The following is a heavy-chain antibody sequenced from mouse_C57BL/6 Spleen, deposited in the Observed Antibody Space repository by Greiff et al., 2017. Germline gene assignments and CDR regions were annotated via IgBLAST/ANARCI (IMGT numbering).Heavy chain of an antibody. CDR3: ERSNSDEESWYAY. CDR2: IDPNSGGT. V-gene: IGHV1-72*01. Sequence: QVQLQQPGAELVKPGASVKLSCKASGYTFTSYWMHWVKQRPGRGLEWIGRIDPNSGGTKYNEKFKSKATLTVDTPSSTAYIQLSSLTSEDSAVYYCERSNSDEESWYAYWGHGTLVTVSA. CDR1: GYTFTSYW. J-gene: IGHJ3*01.